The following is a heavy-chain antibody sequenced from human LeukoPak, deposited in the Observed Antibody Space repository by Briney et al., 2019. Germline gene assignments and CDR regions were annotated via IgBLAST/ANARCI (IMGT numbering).Heavy chain of an antibody. Sequence: ESLKISCKGSRYSFTNYWIGWVRQMPGKGLEWMGIIYSFDSDTRYSPSFQGQVTISADRSISTAYLQWSSLKASDTAMYYCARLCRYSGYDGSLRMWGYYYYMDVWGKGTTVTVSS. V-gene: IGHV5-51*01. J-gene: IGHJ6*03. CDR3: ARLCRYSGYDGSLRMWGYYYYMDV. D-gene: IGHD5-12*01. CDR1: RYSFTNYW. CDR2: IYSFDSDT.